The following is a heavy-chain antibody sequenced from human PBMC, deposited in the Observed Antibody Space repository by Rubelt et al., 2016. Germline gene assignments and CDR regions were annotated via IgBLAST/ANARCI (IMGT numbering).Heavy chain of an antibody. CDR2: IYSGGST. CDR1: GFTVSSNY. CDR3: ARGAPALLDAFDI. J-gene: IGHJ3*02. V-gene: IGHV3-53*01. Sequence: EVQLVESGGGLIQPGGSLRLSCAASGFTVSSNYMSWVRQAPGKGLEWVSVIYSGGSTYYADSLEGRFTISRDNSKNTVYLQMNSLRAEDTAVYYCARGAPALLDAFDIWGQGTMVTVSS. D-gene: IGHD2-15*01.